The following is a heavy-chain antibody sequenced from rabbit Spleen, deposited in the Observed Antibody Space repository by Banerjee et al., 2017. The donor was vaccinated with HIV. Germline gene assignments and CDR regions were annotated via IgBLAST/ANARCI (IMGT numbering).Heavy chain of an antibody. Sequence: QEQLEESGGGLVKPEGSLTLTCKASGFDFRNNYVMRWVRQAPGKGLEWIASIYPNNGVTHYANWAKGRFAISKASSTTVSLKMTSVTDADTATYFCASDIVGYGGLNLWGQGTLV. CDR2: IYPNNGVT. CDR1: GFDFRNNYV. V-gene: IGHV1S45*01. D-gene: IGHD6-1*01. J-gene: IGHJ4*01. CDR3: ASDIVGYGGLNL.